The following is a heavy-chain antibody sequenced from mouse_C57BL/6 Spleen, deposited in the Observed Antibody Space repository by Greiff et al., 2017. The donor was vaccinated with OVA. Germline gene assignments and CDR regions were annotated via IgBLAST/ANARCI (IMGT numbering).Heavy chain of an antibody. J-gene: IGHJ4*01. CDR2: IYPGSGST. D-gene: IGHD2-13*01. Sequence: VQRAESGAELVKPGASVKMSCKASGYTFTSYWITWVKQRPGQGLEWIGDIYPGSGSTNYNEKFKSKATLTVDTSSSTAYMQLSSLTSEDSAVYYCGKCDVRNAMDYWGQGTSVTVSS. V-gene: IGHV1-55*01. CDR3: GKCDVRNAMDY. CDR1: GYTFTSYW.